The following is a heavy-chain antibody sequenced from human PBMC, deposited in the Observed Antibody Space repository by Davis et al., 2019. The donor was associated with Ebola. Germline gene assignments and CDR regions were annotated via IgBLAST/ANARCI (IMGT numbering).Heavy chain of an antibody. Sequence: PGGSLRLSCAASGFTFSSYSMNWVRQAPGKGLEWVSYISTSSSTIYYADSVKGRFTISRDNAKNTLYLQMNSLRAEDTALYYCAKDKQVTDYYGMDVWGKGTTVTVSS. CDR2: ISTSSSTI. CDR3: AKDKQVTDYYGMDV. D-gene: IGHD2-21*02. J-gene: IGHJ6*04. V-gene: IGHV3-48*01. CDR1: GFTFSSYS.